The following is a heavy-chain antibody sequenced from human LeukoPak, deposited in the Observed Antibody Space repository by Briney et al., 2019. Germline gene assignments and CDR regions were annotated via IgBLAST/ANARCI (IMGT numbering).Heavy chain of an antibody. V-gene: IGHV1-69*05. CDR1: GGTFSSYA. CDR3: AGHYDFWSGYYALDY. CDR2: IIPIFGTA. D-gene: IGHD3-3*01. Sequence: GASVKVSCKASGGTFSSYAISWVRQAPGQGLEWMGRIIPIFGTANYAQKLQGRVTMTTDTSKSTAHMELRSLRSDDTAVYYCAGHYDFWSGYYALDYWGQGTLVTVSS. J-gene: IGHJ4*02.